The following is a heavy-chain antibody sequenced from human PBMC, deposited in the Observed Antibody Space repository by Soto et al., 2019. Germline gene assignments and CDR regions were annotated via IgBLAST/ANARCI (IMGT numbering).Heavy chain of an antibody. J-gene: IGHJ5*02. CDR3: ERCRAAAGTYHSQNWFDP. Sequence: LXNVYFPASVYTXNSYGIGLLRQAPGQGLEWMGWIIAYNGNTNYAQKLQGRVTITTDTSTSTAYMELRILRSDDTAVYYWERCRAAAGTYHSQNWFDPRGHGTLGPVS. CDR2: IIAYNGNT. CDR1: VYTXNSYG. V-gene: IGHV1-18*04. D-gene: IGHD6-13*01.